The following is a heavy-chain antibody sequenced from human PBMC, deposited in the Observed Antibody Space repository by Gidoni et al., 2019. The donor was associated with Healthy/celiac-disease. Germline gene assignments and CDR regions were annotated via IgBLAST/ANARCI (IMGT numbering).Heavy chain of an antibody. CDR1: GFTFISYW. J-gene: IGHJ4*02. D-gene: IGHD3-22*01. Sequence: EVQLVESGGGLVQPGGSLRLSCAAAGFTFISYWMSWFGQDPGKGLGWVAKIKQDGSDKYYVDSVKGRFTISRDNAKNSLYLQMNSLRAEDTAVYYCARADDYYDSSGYYPNFDYWGQGTLVTVSS. CDR2: IKQDGSDK. CDR3: ARADDYYDSSGYYPNFDY. V-gene: IGHV3-7*01.